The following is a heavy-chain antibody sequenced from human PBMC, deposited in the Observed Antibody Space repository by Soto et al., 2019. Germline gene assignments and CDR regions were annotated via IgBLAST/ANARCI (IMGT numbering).Heavy chain of an antibody. Sequence: PSETMSLTCAVYGGSFSGYYWSWISQPPGKGLEWIGEINHSGSTNYNPSLKSRVTISVDTSKNQFSLKLSSVTAADTAVYYCARGIWAARPVSDYWGQGTLVTVSS. CDR2: INHSGST. CDR1: GGSFSGYY. D-gene: IGHD6-6*01. V-gene: IGHV4-34*01. J-gene: IGHJ4*02. CDR3: ARGIWAARPVSDY.